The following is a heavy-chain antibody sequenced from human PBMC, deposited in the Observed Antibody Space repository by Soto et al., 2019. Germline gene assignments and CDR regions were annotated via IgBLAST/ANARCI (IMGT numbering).Heavy chain of an antibody. CDR2: INHSGTT. V-gene: IGHV4-34*01. Sequence: SETLSLTCAVFGGSFSDYYWTWIRQPPGKGLEWIGEINHSGTTSYNPSLKSRLTISVDTSNNQFSLKLSSVTAADTAVYYCANSVHDYWGQGTLVTVSS. J-gene: IGHJ4*02. D-gene: IGHD4-4*01. CDR1: GGSFSDYY. CDR3: ANSVHDY.